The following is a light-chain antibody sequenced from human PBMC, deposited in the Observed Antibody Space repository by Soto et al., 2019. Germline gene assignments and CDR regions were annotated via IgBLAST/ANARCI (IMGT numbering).Light chain of an antibody. CDR3: MQGTLWPWT. CDR1: LSLVDSGGNTY. Sequence: VVMTQSPLSLPVTLGQPASISCTSSLSLVDSGGNTYFNWYQQRPGQPPRRLIYKSSNRESGVPDRFSASGSGTDFTLRISRVEAEDLGVYYCMQGTLWPWTFGQGTKVEIK. V-gene: IGKV2-30*01. J-gene: IGKJ1*01. CDR2: KSS.